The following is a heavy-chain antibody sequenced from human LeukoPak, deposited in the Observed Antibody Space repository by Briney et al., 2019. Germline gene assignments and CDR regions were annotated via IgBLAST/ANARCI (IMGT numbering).Heavy chain of an antibody. CDR2: ISRSGSTK. CDR3: ARSSGWYTGFDY. CDR1: GFTFSDYN. V-gene: IGHV3-11*04. D-gene: IGHD6-19*01. Sequence: GGSLRLSCAASGFTFSDYNMRWIRQAPGKGLEWVSSISRSGSTKYYADSVKGRFTISRDNAKNSLYLQMDSLRAEDTAVYYCARSSGWYTGFDYWGQGTLVTVSS. J-gene: IGHJ4*02.